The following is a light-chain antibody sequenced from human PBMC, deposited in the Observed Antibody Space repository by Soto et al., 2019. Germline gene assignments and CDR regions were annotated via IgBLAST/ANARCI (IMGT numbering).Light chain of an antibody. Sequence: EIVLTQSPGTLSLSPGERAALSCRASQSVSGSYVAWYQQKPGQAPRLLIYGASNRATGIPDRFSGSGSGTEFTLTISSLQSEDFAVYYCQQYNNWPPWAFGQGTKVEIK. CDR3: QQYNNWPPWA. J-gene: IGKJ2*01. CDR2: GAS. V-gene: IGKV3D-15*01. CDR1: QSVSGSY.